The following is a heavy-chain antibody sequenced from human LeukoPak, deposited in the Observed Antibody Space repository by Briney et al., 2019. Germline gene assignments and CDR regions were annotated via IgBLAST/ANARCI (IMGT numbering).Heavy chain of an antibody. D-gene: IGHD1-14*01. J-gene: IGHJ4*02. CDR2: IGPTGFDR. CDR3: ATETNGRHYDY. Sequence: GGSLRLSCTTSGLTFSTSGFNWVRQAPGKCLEWVASIGPTGFDRYHADSIKGRFTISRDNANNSLYLQMDSLRAEDTAVYYCATETNGRHYDYWGQGTLLTVSS. V-gene: IGHV3-21*06. CDR1: GLTFSTSG.